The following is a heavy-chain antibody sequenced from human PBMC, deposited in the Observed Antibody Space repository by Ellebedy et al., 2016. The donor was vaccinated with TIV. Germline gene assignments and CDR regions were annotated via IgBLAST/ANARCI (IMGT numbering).Heavy chain of an antibody. CDR3: ARDSSGGSGSYHP. D-gene: IGHD3-10*01. J-gene: IGHJ5*02. CDR1: GGSISSYY. V-gene: IGHV4-59*01. CDR2: IYYSGST. Sequence: SETLSLTXTVSGGSISSYYWSWIRQPPGKGLEWIGYIYYSGSTNYNPSLKSRVTISVDTSKNQFSLKLSSVTAADTAVYYCARDSSGGSGSYHPWGQGTLVTVSS.